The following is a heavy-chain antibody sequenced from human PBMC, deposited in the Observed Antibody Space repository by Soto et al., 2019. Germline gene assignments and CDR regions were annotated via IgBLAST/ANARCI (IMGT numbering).Heavy chain of an antibody. CDR2: IIPMFGTA. CDR3: AKEGPYDYVWGTIRKFDF. Sequence: QVLLVQSGAEVKKPGSSVKVSCKASGGTCNFYAISWVRQAPGQGLEWMGGIIPMFGTANYTQKFQDRVTITADESTSTVYMELSSLRTEDTAVYYCAKEGPYDYVWGTIRKFDFWGQGTLVTVSS. J-gene: IGHJ4*02. V-gene: IGHV1-69*01. D-gene: IGHD3-16*01. CDR1: GGTCNFYA.